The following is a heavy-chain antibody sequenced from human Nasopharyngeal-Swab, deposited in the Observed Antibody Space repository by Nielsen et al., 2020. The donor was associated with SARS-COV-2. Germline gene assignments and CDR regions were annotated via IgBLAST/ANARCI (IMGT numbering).Heavy chain of an antibody. Sequence: GSLRLSCTVSGGSISSYYWSWIRQPPGKGLEWIGYIYYSGSINYNPSLKSRVTISVDTSKNQFSLKLSSVTAADTAVYYCAGETTLTYYFDYWGQGTLVTVSS. D-gene: IGHD4-17*01. CDR1: GGSISSYY. CDR2: IYYSGSI. CDR3: AGETTLTYYFDY. V-gene: IGHV4-59*01. J-gene: IGHJ4*02.